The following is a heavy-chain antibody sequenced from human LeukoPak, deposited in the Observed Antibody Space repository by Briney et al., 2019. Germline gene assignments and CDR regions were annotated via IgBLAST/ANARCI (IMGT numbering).Heavy chain of an antibody. V-gene: IGHV3-48*03. J-gene: IGHJ6*02. CDR1: GFTFSSYT. D-gene: IGHD6-6*01. CDR3: PRLYSSSSGKGMDV. Sequence: GGSLRLSCAAPGFTFSSYTMNWVRQAPGKGLEWVSYISSSGSTIYYADSVKGRFTISRDNAKNSLYLQMNSLRAEDTAVYFCPRLYSSSSGKGMDVWGQGTTVTVSS. CDR2: ISSSGSTI.